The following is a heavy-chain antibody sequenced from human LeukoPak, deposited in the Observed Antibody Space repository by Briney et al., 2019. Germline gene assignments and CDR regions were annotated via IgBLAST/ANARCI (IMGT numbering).Heavy chain of an antibody. J-gene: IGHJ4*02. V-gene: IGHV1-2*02. Sequence: ASVKVSCTASGYTFTGYYMHWVRQAPGQGLEWMGWINPNSGGTNYAQKFQGRVTMTRDTSISTAYMELSRLRSDDTAVYYCARSPGRGYCSGGSCRDFDYWGQGTLVTVSS. CDR3: ARSPGRGYCSGGSCRDFDY. CDR2: INPNSGGT. CDR1: GYTFTGYY. D-gene: IGHD2-15*01.